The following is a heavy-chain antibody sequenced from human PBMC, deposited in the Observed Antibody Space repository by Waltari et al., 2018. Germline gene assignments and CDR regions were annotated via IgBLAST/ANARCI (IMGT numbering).Heavy chain of an antibody. J-gene: IGHJ4*02. D-gene: IGHD2-15*01. CDR2: IDNYGKS. V-gene: IGHV4-34*01. Sequence: QVQLQQWGAGLLKPSETLSFHCAAYVGSFRGYYLTWIRRPPGKGLEWVGEIDNYGKSNYNPSLKSRVTISKAESKNQFSLKLTSVTAADTAVYFCARRGGGPYPFYFDYWGQGTLVTVSS. CDR3: ARRGGGPYPFYFDY. CDR1: VGSFRGYY.